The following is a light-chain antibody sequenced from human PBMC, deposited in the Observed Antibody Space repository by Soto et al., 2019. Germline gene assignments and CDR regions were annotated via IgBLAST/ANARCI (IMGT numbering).Light chain of an antibody. CDR2: GNS. V-gene: IGLV1-40*01. Sequence: QSALSQPPSVSGAPGQRVTISCTGSSSNIGAGYDVHWYQQLPGTAPKLLIYGNSNRPSGVPDRFSGSKSGTSASLAITGLQAEDEADYYCQSYDSSLSVSYVFGTGTQLTVL. CDR1: SSNIGAGYD. CDR3: QSYDSSLSVSYV. J-gene: IGLJ1*01.